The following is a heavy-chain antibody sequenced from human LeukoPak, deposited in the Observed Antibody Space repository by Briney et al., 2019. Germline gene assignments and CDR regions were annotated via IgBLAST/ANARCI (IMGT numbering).Heavy chain of an antibody. D-gene: IGHD3-22*01. CDR1: GGSFSGYY. Sequence: SGTLSLTCAVYGGSFSGYYWSWIRQPPGKGLEWIGEINHSGSTNYNPSLKSRVTISVDTSKNQFSLKLSSVTAADTAVCYCARAGSGYSFDIGGQGTMVTVSS. J-gene: IGHJ3*02. CDR3: ARAGSGYSFDI. V-gene: IGHV4-34*01. CDR2: INHSGST.